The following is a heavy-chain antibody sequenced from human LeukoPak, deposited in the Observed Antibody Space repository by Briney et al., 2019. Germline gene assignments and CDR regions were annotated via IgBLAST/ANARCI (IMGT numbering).Heavy chain of an antibody. V-gene: IGHV1-69*13. J-gene: IGHJ5*02. CDR2: IIPIFGTA. D-gene: IGHD2-2*01. CDR1: GGTFSSYA. Sequence: ASVKVSCKASGGTFSSYAISWVRQAPGQGLEWMGGIIPIFGTANYAQKFQGGVTITADESTSTAYMELSSLRSEDTAVYYCARDRRNLYCSSTSCFNNWFDPWGQGTLVTVSS. CDR3: ARDRRNLYCSSTSCFNNWFDP.